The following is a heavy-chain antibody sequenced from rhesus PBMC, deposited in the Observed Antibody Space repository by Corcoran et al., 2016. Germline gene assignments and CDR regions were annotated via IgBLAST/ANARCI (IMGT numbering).Heavy chain of an antibody. V-gene: IGHV3-183*02. CDR2: ISHTGKTL. CDR1: GFTFGDYG. D-gene: IGHD4-23*01. J-gene: IGHJ4*01. CDR3: AKDSRWTVTTRLDY. Sequence: EVQLVESGGGLVQPGGSLRLSCAASGFTFGDYGMHWVRQASGKGLEWVSSISHTGKTLYSAYSVKGRFTVSRDNAKNSLSLQMSSLRAEDTAVYYCAKDSRWTVTTRLDYWGQGVLVTVSS.